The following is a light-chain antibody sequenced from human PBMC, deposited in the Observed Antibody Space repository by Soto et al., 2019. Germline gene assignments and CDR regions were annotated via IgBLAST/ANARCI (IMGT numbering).Light chain of an antibody. CDR3: QQFSSYPLT. CDR2: DAS. Sequence: EFVLRHSPGTLSFSLGERATLSSSARQTVRNNYLAWYQQKPGQAPKLLIYDASSRATGIPDRFSGGGAGTDFILTISRLEPEDVAVYYWQQFSSYPLTFGGGTKVDIK. V-gene: IGKV3-20*01. J-gene: IGKJ4*01. CDR1: QTVRNNY.